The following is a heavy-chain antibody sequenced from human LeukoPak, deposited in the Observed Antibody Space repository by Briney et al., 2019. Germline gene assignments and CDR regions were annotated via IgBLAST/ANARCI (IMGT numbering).Heavy chain of an antibody. D-gene: IGHD6-13*01. Sequence: SETLSLTCTVSGASIDGYYWSWIRQPPGKGLEWIGYTHNNGDSNYNPSLKSRLTISVDTSKNEVSLVLTSVTAADTALYYCARQPGGTAAFDIWAQGTMVTVSA. V-gene: IGHV4-59*08. CDR2: THNNGDS. J-gene: IGHJ3*02. CDR1: GASIDGYY. CDR3: ARQPGGTAAFDI.